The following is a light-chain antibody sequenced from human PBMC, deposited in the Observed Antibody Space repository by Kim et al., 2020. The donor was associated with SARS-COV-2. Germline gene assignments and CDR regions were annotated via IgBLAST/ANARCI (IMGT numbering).Light chain of an antibody. CDR3: QQYNSAPFT. Sequence: DIQMTQSPSSLSASVGDRVTITCRASHGISSSLAWYQQKPGKVPDLLPYTASILQSGVPSRFSGSGSVTVFTLTISSLQPEDVATYYCQQYNSAPFTFGQGTKLEIK. J-gene: IGKJ2*01. V-gene: IGKV1-27*01. CDR2: TAS. CDR1: HGISSS.